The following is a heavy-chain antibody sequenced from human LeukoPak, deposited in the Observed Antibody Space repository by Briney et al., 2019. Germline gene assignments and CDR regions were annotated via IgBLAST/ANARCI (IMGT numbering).Heavy chain of an antibody. J-gene: IGHJ4*02. V-gene: IGHV1-8*01. D-gene: IGHD7-27*01. CDR1: GYTFTSYD. Sequence: ASVKVSCKASGYTFTSYDINWVRQVTGQGLEWIGWMSPNSGNTGYAQKFQGRATMTRNTFINTAYMELSGLKSEDTAVYYCARGPPNWGFDFWGQGTLVTVSS. CDR2: MSPNSGNT. CDR3: ARGPPNWGFDF.